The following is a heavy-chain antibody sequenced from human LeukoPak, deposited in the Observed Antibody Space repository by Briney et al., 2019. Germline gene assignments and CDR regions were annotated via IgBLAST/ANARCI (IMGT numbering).Heavy chain of an antibody. CDR1: GYTFTGYY. J-gene: IGHJ5*02. D-gene: IGHD2-2*01. Sequence: ASVKVSCKASGYTFTGYYMHWVRQAPGQGLEWMGWINPNSGGTNYAQKFQGRVTMIRDTSISTAYMELSRLRSDDTAVYYCARSIVVVPAGRFDPWGQGTLVTVSS. CDR3: ARSIVVVPAGRFDP. CDR2: INPNSGGT. V-gene: IGHV1-2*02.